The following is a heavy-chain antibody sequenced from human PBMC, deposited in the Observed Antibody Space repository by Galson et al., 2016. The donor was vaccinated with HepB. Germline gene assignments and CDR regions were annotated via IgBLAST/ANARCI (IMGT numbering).Heavy chain of an antibody. CDR2: ISDIGANT. D-gene: IGHD3-10*01. Sequence: CAGSGFIFNSHAMSWVRQAPGKGLELVSAISDIGANTYHADFVKGRFTISRDNSKNTMYLQMNSLRVEDTAVYYCAARYGEFLMVFDYWGQGTLVTVSS. CDR3: AARYGEFLMVFDY. CDR1: GFIFNSHA. V-gene: IGHV3-23*01. J-gene: IGHJ4*02.